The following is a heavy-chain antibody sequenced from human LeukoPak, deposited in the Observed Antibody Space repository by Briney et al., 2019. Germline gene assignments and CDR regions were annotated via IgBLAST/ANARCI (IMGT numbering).Heavy chain of an antibody. Sequence: PGGSLRLSCAASGFTFSSYAMHWVRQAPGKGLEWVAVISYDGSNKYYADSVKGRFTISRDNSKNTLYLQMNSLRAEDTAVYYCARVRGRITMVRGGIYFDYWGQGTLVTVSS. V-gene: IGHV3-30-3*01. J-gene: IGHJ4*02. CDR2: ISYDGSNK. CDR3: ARVRGRITMVRGGIYFDY. D-gene: IGHD3-10*01. CDR1: GFTFSSYA.